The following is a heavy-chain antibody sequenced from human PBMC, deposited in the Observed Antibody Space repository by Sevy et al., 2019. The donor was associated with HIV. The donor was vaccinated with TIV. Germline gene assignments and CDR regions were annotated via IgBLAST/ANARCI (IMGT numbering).Heavy chain of an antibody. Sequence: GGSLRLSCAASGFTFSDYSMHWVRQAPGKGLEWVAIISYDGRNNKYNVDSVKGRFTISRDNSKNTLFLQMNSLRAEDSAIYYCARDRGEILRSDFDYWGQGTLVTVSS. D-gene: IGHD3-16*01. CDR1: GFTFSDYS. V-gene: IGHV3-30*14. CDR2: ISYDGRNNK. CDR3: ARDRGEILRSDFDY. J-gene: IGHJ4*02.